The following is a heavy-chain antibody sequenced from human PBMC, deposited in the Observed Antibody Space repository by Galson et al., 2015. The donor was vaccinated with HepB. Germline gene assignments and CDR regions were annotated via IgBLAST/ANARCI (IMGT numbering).Heavy chain of an antibody. Sequence: SLRLSCAVSGFRSSDYSMNWVRQTPGKGLEWISYIRRTGSPTHYADSVRGRFVISRDNAKNSLYLQMNSLRAEDTAVYYCAKDYGDCSNGLCYAIPLDYWGQGTLVTVSS. CDR1: GFRSSDYS. V-gene: IGHV3-48*01. D-gene: IGHD2-2*03. CDR2: IRRTGSPT. J-gene: IGHJ4*02. CDR3: AKDYGDCSNGLCYAIPLDY.